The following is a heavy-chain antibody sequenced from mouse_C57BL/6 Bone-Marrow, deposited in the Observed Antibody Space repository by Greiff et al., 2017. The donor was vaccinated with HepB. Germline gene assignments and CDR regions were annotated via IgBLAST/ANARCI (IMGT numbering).Heavy chain of an antibody. CDR1: GYTFTSYW. V-gene: IGHV1-55*01. D-gene: IGHD1-1*01. CDR3: ARDYGSSFYAMDY. J-gene: IGHJ4*01. CDR2: IYPGSGST. Sequence: QVQLQQPGAELVKPGASVKMSCKASGYTFTSYWITWVKQSPGQGLEWIGDIYPGSGSTNYNEKFKSKATLTVDTSSSTAYMQLSSLTSEDSAVYYCARDYGSSFYAMDYWGQGTSVTVSS.